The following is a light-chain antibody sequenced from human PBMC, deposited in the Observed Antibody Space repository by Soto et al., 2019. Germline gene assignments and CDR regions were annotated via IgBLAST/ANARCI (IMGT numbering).Light chain of an antibody. V-gene: IGKV1-12*01. J-gene: IGKJ5*01. Sequence: DIQMTQSPSSVSASVGDRVTITCRASQYISTWLARYQQKPGKVPNLLIYGASSLQSGVPSRFSGSGSGTDFTLTISSLQPEDFATYYCQQINSFPITFGQGTRLEIK. CDR2: GAS. CDR1: QYISTW. CDR3: QQINSFPIT.